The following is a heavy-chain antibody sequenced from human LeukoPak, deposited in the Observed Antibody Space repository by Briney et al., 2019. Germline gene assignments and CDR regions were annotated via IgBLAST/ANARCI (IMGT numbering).Heavy chain of an antibody. CDR1: GYTFTGYY. J-gene: IGHJ4*02. Sequence: ASVKVSCKASGYTFTGYYMHWVRRAPGQGLEWMGWINPNSGGTNYAQKFQGRVTMTRDTSISTAYMELSRLRSDDTAVYYCARGRYSYGYSSSWYPGYWGQGTLVTVSS. V-gene: IGHV1-2*02. CDR2: INPNSGGT. CDR3: ARGRYSYGYSSSWYPGY. D-gene: IGHD6-13*01.